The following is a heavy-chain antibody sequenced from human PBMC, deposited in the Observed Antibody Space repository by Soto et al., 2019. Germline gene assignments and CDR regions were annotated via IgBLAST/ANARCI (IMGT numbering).Heavy chain of an antibody. CDR2: INAGNGNT. J-gene: IGHJ5*02. CDR3: ARPYEDAPNWFDP. CDR1: GYTFTSYA. V-gene: IGHV1-3*01. D-gene: IGHD3-16*01. Sequence: GASVKVSCKASGYTFTSYAMHWVRQAPGQRLEWMGWINAGNGNTKYSQKFQGRVTITRDTSASTAYMELSSLRSEDTAVYYCARPYEDAPNWFDPWGQGTLVTVSS.